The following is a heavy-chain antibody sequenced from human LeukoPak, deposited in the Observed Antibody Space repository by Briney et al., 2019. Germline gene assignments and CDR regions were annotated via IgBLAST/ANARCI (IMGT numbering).Heavy chain of an antibody. J-gene: IGHJ1*01. CDR3: AKDQGYYGSGSYKEYFQH. CDR1: GFTFSSYA. CDR2: ISGSGGST. V-gene: IGHV3-23*01. D-gene: IGHD3-10*01. Sequence: GGSLRLSCAASGFTFSSYAMSWVRQAPGKGLEWVSAISGSGGSTYYADSVKGRFTISRDNSKNTLYLQMNSLRAEDTAIYYCAKDQGYYGSGSYKEYFQHWGQGTLVTVSS.